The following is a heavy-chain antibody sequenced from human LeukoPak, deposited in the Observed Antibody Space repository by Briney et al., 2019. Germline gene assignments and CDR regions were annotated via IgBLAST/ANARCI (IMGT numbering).Heavy chain of an antibody. CDR2: IYYSGST. D-gene: IGHD2-2*01. CDR1: GGCISSSSYY. V-gene: IGHV4-39*07. CDR3: ARDIRPDPYCSSTSCYLDYFDY. J-gene: IGHJ4*02. Sequence: SETLSLTCTVSGGCISSSSYYWGWIRQPPGKGLEWIGSIYYSGSTYYNPSLKSRVTISVDRSKNQFSLKLSSVTAADTAVYYCARDIRPDPYCSSTSCYLDYFDYWGQGTLVTVSS.